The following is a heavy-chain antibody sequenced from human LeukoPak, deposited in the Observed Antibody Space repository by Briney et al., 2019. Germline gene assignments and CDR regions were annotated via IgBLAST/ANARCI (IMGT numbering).Heavy chain of an antibody. J-gene: IGHJ2*01. CDR1: GGSFSSYS. Sequence: SETLSLTCALYGGSFSSYSWSWTWIRQTPEKGLEWIGEIIEKGNANYNPSLKGRVTIDLDTSKNQFSLKLTSMTAADTAMYYCARGYYPPRWYFDLWGRGTLVTVS. D-gene: IGHD3-10*01. CDR3: ARGYYPPRWYFDL. V-gene: IGHV4-34*01. CDR2: IIEKGNA.